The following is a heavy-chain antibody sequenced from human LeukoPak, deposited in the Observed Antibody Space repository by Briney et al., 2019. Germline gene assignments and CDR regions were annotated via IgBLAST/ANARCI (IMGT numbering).Heavy chain of an antibody. CDR1: GFTFSSYG. D-gene: IGHD3-16*01. J-gene: IGHJ3*02. V-gene: IGHV3-33*01. CDR3: ARDRSFGGSTFDI. CDR2: IWYDGSNK. Sequence: GGSLRLSCAASGFTFSSYGMHWVRQAPGKGLEWVAVIWYDGSNKYYADSAKGRFTISRDNSKNTLYLQMNSLRAEDTAVYYCARDRSFGGSTFDIWGQGTMVTVSS.